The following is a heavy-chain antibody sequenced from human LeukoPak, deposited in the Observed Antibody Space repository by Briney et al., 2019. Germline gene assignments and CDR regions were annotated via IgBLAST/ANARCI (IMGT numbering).Heavy chain of an antibody. CDR3: ARGANPSSIAAAGGALDY. CDR1: GFTFSSYS. D-gene: IGHD6-13*01. CDR2: ISSSSSYI. Sequence: GGSLRLSCAASGFTFSSYSMNWVRQAPGKGLEWVSSISSSSSYIYYADSVKGRFTISRDNAKNSLYLQMNSLRAEDTAVYYCARGANPSSIAAAGGALDYWGQGTLVTVSS. J-gene: IGHJ4*02. V-gene: IGHV3-21*01.